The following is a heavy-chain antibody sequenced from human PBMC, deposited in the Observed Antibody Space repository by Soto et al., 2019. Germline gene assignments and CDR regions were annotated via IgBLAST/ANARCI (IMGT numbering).Heavy chain of an antibody. CDR3: ARHVGGYYYYMDV. CDR2: IYYSGNT. Sequence: QLQLQESGPGLVKPSETLSLTCTVSGGSVSSGSYYWGWIRQPPGKGLEWIGSIYYSGNTHYNPSLKSRVTISIDTSKNQFSLKLSSVTAADTAMYYCARHVGGYYYYMDVWGKGTTVTVSS. J-gene: IGHJ6*03. D-gene: IGHD2-15*01. V-gene: IGHV4-39*01. CDR1: GGSVSSGSYY.